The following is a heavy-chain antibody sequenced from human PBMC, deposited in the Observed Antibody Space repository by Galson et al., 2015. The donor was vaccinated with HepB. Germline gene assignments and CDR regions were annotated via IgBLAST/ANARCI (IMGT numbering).Heavy chain of an antibody. V-gene: IGHV3-15*01. CDR2: IKSKTGVGTT. J-gene: IGHJ4*02. Sequence: SLRLSCAASGVTFINAWMSWVRQAPGKGLEWVGGIKSKTGVGTTDDVAHIKERFTVSREDLRNTVSLQMDSLKAEDTAVYYCATELLEYADDHWGRGTLVTVSS. CDR1: GVTFINAW. D-gene: IGHD2/OR15-2a*01. CDR3: ATELLEYADDH.